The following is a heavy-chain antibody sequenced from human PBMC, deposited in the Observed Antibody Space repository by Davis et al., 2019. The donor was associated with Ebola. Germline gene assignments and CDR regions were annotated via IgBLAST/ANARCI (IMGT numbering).Heavy chain of an antibody. Sequence: ASVKVSCKPAGYTFNNYGISWVRQAPGQGLEWMGWIRGYNQHTTYAQKFQGRVTMTTDTSTGTAYMALGSLRSDDTAVYYCARGHNYGFEYWGQGALVTVSS. D-gene: IGHD5-18*01. CDR3: ARGHNYGFEY. CDR2: IRGYNQHT. J-gene: IGHJ4*02. V-gene: IGHV1-18*04. CDR1: GYTFNNYG.